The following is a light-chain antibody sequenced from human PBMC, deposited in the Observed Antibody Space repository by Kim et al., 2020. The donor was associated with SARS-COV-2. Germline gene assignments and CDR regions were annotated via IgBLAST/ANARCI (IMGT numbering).Light chain of an antibody. J-gene: IGKJ5*01. CDR3: QQGGNWPPIT. CDR2: DAS. V-gene: IGKV3-11*01. Sequence: IVLTQSPVTLSLSPGERATLSCRASQSVNTFLAWYQQRPGQAPRLLIYDASRRAAGVPARFSASGSGTDFTLTISSLEPDDFAICYCQQGGNWPPITFGQGTRLEIK. CDR1: QSVNTF.